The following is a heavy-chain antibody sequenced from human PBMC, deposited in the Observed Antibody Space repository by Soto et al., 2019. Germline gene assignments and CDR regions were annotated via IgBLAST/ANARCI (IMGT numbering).Heavy chain of an antibody. CDR3: AKGDNLGPKNGYAFDP. V-gene: IGHV6-1*01. Sequence: QTFSLHFAVSVDNDSRHSACCNWIVPSASGGLEWLGRTYFRSKWYNDYAVSVKSRIIINPDTSNNQFSLQLNSVTPEDTAVYFCAKGDNLGPKNGYAFDPWGQG. J-gene: IGHJ5*02. D-gene: IGHD5-18*01. CDR1: VDNDSRHSAC. CDR2: TYFRSKWYN.